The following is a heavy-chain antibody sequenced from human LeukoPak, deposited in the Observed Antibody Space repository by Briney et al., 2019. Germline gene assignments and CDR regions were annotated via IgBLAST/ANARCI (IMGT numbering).Heavy chain of an antibody. CDR3: ARLTFGGVTGFDY. CDR2: ISSSGSHM. J-gene: IGHJ4*02. Sequence: GGSLRLSCAASGFTFSSYSMNWVRQAPGKGLEWVSSISSSGSHMYYADSVKGRFTISRDNAKNSLYLQMNSLRAEDTAVYYCARLTFGGVTGFDYWGQGTLVTVSS. CDR1: GFTFSSYS. V-gene: IGHV3-21*01. D-gene: IGHD3-16*01.